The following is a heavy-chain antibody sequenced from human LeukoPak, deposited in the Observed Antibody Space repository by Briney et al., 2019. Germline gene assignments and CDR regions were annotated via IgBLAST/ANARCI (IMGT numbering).Heavy chain of an antibody. CDR1: GFTFSSYG. V-gene: IGHV3-30*02. Sequence: GGSLRLSCAASGFTFSSYGMHWVRQAPGKGLEWVAFIRYDGSNKYYADSVKGRFTISRDNSKNTLYLQMNSLRAEDTAVYYCAKDKAGYSSSSYYYMDVWGKGTTVTVSS. CDR2: IRYDGSNK. D-gene: IGHD6-6*01. J-gene: IGHJ6*03. CDR3: AKDKAGYSSSSYYYMDV.